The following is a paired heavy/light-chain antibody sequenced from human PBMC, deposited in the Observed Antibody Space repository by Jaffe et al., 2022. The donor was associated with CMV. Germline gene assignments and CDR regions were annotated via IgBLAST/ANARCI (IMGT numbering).Light chain of an antibody. V-gene: IGLV3-21*04. CDR2: YDG. Sequence: SYVLTQPPSVSVAPGKTARIPCGGNNIGSKSVHWYQQKPGQAPVLVIFYDGDRPSGIPERFSGSNSGNTATLTISRVEAGDEADYYCQVWDTSSGHLYVFGTGTKVTVL. J-gene: IGLJ1*01. CDR1: NIGSKS. CDR3: QVWDTSSGHLYV.
Heavy chain of an antibody. D-gene: IGHD3-9*01. CDR1: GFTFSSWA. V-gene: IGHV3-64*07. CDR2: ISSDGVTT. J-gene: IGHJ6*03. CDR3: ARSPGLTAVSTYYMDV. Sequence: VQLVESGGGLVQPGGSLRLSCAASGFTFSSWAMHWVRQAPGKGLEYVSAISSDGVTTFYADSVKGRFTISRDNSNNTLYLQMGSLRAEDMAVYYCARSPGLTAVSTYYMDVWGKGTPVTVSS.